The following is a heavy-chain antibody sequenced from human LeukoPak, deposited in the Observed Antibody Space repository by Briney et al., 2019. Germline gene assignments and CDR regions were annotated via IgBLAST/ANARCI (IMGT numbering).Heavy chain of an antibody. V-gene: IGHV4-34*01. Sequence: SSETLSLTCAVYGGSFSGYYWSWIRQPPGKGLEWIGEINHSGSTNYNPSLKSRVTISVDTSKNQFSLKLSSVTAADTAVYYCARDVTIFGVVTRDAFDIWGQGTMVTVSS. D-gene: IGHD3-3*01. CDR2: INHSGST. J-gene: IGHJ3*02. CDR3: ARDVTIFGVVTRDAFDI. CDR1: GGSFSGYY.